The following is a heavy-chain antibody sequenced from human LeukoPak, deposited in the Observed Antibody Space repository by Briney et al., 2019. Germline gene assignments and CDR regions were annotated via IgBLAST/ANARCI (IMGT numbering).Heavy chain of an antibody. D-gene: IGHD3-3*01. V-gene: IGHV4-39*01. Sequence: SETLSLTCAVSGGSISSSSYYWGWIRQPPGKGLEWIGNIYYTGSTYYNPSLKSRVIISVDTSKSQFSLNLSSVTAADTAVYYCARLDFWSGHKFDPWGQGTLVTVSS. CDR1: GGSISSSSYY. CDR2: IYYTGST. J-gene: IGHJ5*02. CDR3: ARLDFWSGHKFDP.